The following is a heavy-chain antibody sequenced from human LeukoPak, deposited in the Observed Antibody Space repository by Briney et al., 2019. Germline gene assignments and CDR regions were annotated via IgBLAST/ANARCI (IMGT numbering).Heavy chain of an antibody. D-gene: IGHD5-12*01. V-gene: IGHV1-69*08. Sequence: ASVKVSCKASGXSXXDYXISXXXXXXXXXXXXXGRIIAILDTAHYAQKFQGRFTITADKSTTTVYMELSSLRSDDTAVYYCVRSGYDYDWFDPWGQGTLVTVSS. CDR1: GXSXXDYX. CDR3: VRSGYDYDWFDP. J-gene: IGHJ5*02. CDR2: IIAILDTA.